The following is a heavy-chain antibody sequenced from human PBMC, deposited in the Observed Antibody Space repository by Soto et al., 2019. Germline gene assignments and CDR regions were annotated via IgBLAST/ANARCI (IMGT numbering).Heavy chain of an antibody. D-gene: IGHD6-13*01. CDR3: TIRRGQQLAKNWFDP. CDR2: IYYSGST. Sequence: SETLSLTCTVSGGSISSGGYYWSWIRQHPGKGLEWIGYIYYSGSTYYNPSLKSRVTISVDTSKNQFSLKLSSVTAADTAVYYCTIRRGQQLAKNWFDPWGQGTLVTVSS. CDR1: GGSISSGGYY. V-gene: IGHV4-31*08. J-gene: IGHJ5*02.